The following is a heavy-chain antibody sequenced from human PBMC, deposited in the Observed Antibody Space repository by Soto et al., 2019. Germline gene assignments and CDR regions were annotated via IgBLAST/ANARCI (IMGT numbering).Heavy chain of an antibody. Sequence: GGSLRLSCSVSGFTFSNYAMHWVRQAPGKGLEYVSGITSDGDSTWHADSVKDRFTISRDNSKNTLFLQMSSLRGEDTAIYYCVKGNQLLRHYFEFWGPGTLVTVSS. CDR3: VKGNQLLRHYFEF. CDR1: GFTFSNYA. V-gene: IGHV3-64D*06. CDR2: ITSDGDST. J-gene: IGHJ4*01. D-gene: IGHD2-15*01.